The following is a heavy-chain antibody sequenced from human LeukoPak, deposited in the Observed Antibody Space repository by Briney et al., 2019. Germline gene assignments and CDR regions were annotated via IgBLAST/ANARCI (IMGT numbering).Heavy chain of an antibody. CDR1: GYTFTSYD. Sequence: ASVKVSCKASGYTFTSYDINWVRQATGQGLEWMGWMNPNSGDTGYAQKFQGRVTMTRNTSISTAYMELSSLRSEDTAVYYCAREVDGDVWFDPWGQGTLVTVSS. V-gene: IGHV1-8*01. J-gene: IGHJ5*02. CDR2: MNPNSGDT. D-gene: IGHD4-17*01. CDR3: AREVDGDVWFDP.